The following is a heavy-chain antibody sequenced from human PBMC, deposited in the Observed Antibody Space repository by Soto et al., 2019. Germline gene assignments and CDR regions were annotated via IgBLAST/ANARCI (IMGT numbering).Heavy chain of an antibody. D-gene: IGHD3-22*01. CDR3: ARDGAVVVVKGGVDY. CDR1: GFTFSSYA. J-gene: IGHJ4*02. Sequence: QVQLVESGGGVVQPGRSLRLSCAASGFTFSSYAMHWVRQAPGKGLEWVAVISYDGSNKYYADSVKGRFTISRDNSKNTLYLQMNSLRAEDTAVYYCARDGAVVVVKGGVDYWGQGTLVTVSS. V-gene: IGHV3-30-3*01. CDR2: ISYDGSNK.